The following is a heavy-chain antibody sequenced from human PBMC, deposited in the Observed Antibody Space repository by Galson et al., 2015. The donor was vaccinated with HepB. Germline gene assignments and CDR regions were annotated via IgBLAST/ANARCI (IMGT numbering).Heavy chain of an antibody. V-gene: IGHV3-30*18. CDR1: GFTFSSYG. CDR3: AKGPQWLDGGLNTDY. CDR2: ISYDGSNK. Sequence: SLRLSCAASGFTFSSYGMHWVRQAPGKGLEWVAVISYDGSNKYYADSVKGRFTISRDNSKNTLYLQMNSLRAEDTAVYYCAKGPQWLDGGLNTDYWGQGTLVTVSS. J-gene: IGHJ4*02. D-gene: IGHD6-19*01.